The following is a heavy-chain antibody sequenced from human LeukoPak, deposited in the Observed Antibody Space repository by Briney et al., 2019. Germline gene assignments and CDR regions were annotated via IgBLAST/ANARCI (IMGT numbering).Heavy chain of an antibody. Sequence: GASVKVSCKASGYTFTSYGISWVRQAPGQGLEWMGWISAYNGNTNYAQKLQGRVTMTTDTSTSTAYMELRSLRSDDTAVYYCARGYYYDSSGLPYLDYWGQGTLVTVSS. D-gene: IGHD3-22*01. CDR2: ISAYNGNT. J-gene: IGHJ4*02. V-gene: IGHV1-18*01. CDR1: GYTFTSYG. CDR3: ARGYYYDSSGLPYLDY.